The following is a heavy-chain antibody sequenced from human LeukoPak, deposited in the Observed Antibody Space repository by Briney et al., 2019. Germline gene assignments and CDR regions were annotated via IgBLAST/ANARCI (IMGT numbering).Heavy chain of an antibody. CDR3: TTSPGITVFGVVTDY. V-gene: IGHV3-15*04. CDR1: GPTFRNAF. CDR2: IESSTDGGTT. Sequence: GGSLRLSCTASGPTFRNAFMNWVRQAPGKGLEWVGRIESSTDGGTTDYAAPVKGRFTMSRDDSKNTLYLQMNNVKTEDTGVYYCTTSPGITVFGVVTDYWGQGTLVIVSS. D-gene: IGHD3-3*01. J-gene: IGHJ4*02.